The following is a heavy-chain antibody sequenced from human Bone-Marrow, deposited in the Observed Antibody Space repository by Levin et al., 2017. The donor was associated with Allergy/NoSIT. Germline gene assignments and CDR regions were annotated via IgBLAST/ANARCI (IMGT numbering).Heavy chain of an antibody. J-gene: IGHJ4*02. D-gene: IGHD5-24*01. CDR3: ARLSDEMATNTPYYFDY. V-gene: IGHV5-51*01. CDR1: GYSFTSYW. Sequence: GESLKISCKGSGYSFTSYWIGWVRQMPGKGLEWMGIIYPGDSDTRYSPSFQGQVTISADKSISTAYLQWSSLKASDTAMYYCARLSDEMATNTPYYFDYWGQGTLVTVSS. CDR2: IYPGDSDT.